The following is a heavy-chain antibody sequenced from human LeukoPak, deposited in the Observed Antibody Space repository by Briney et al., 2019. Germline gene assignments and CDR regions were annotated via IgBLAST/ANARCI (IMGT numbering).Heavy chain of an antibody. V-gene: IGHV1-8*01. J-gene: IGHJ3*02. Sequence: GASVKVSCKASGYTFTSYDINWVRQATGQGLEWMGWMNPNSGNTGYAQKFQGRVTMTRNTSISTAYMELSSLRSGDTAVYYCARGQRAYYYDSSGYSDAFDIWGQGTMVTVSS. CDR3: ARGQRAYYYDSSGYSDAFDI. CDR1: GYTFTSYD. D-gene: IGHD3-22*01. CDR2: MNPNSGNT.